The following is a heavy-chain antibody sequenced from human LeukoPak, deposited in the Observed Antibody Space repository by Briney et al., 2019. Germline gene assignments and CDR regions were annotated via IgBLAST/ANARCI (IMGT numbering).Heavy chain of an antibody. CDR2: IYYSGST. CDR1: GGSISSYY. CDR3: ARDNYYGSGSPRYYYYYMDV. Sequence: SETLSLTCTVSGGSISSYYWSWIRQPPGKGLEWIGYIYYSGSTNYNPSLKSRVTISVDTSKNQFSLKLSSVTAADTAVYYCARDNYYGSGSPRYYYYYMDVRGKGTTVTVSS. V-gene: IGHV4-59*01. J-gene: IGHJ6*03. D-gene: IGHD3-10*01.